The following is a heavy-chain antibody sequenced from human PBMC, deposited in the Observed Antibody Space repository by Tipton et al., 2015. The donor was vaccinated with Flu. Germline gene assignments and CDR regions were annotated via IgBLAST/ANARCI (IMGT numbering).Heavy chain of an antibody. Sequence: SLRLSCTASGLASGFTFITYDMGWVRQAPGKGLQWVPSISGNGGRTYYADSVKGRFTISRDNSKNTMYLQVNSLRAEDTAVYYCARDQGRFFDLWGRGTLVTVSS. CDR1: GFTFITYD. CDR2: ISGNGGRT. V-gene: IGHV3-23*01. J-gene: IGHJ2*01. CDR3: ARDQGRFFDL.